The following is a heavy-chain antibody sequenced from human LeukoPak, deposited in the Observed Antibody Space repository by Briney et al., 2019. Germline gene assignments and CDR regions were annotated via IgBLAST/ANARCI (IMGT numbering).Heavy chain of an antibody. CDR3: AIREPIGY. CDR1: GFTFSSYA. J-gene: IGHJ4*02. Sequence: GGSLRLSCAASGFTFSSYAMHWVRQAPGKGLEWVAVISYDGSNKYYADSVKGRFTISRDNSKNTLYLQMNSLRAEDTALYYCAIREPIGYWGQGTLVTVSS. D-gene: IGHD1-14*01. V-gene: IGHV3-30-3*01. CDR2: ISYDGSNK.